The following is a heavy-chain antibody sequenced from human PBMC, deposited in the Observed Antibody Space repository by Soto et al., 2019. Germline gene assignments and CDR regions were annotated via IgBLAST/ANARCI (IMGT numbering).Heavy chain of an antibody. CDR1: GGSVSSGSYY. CDR3: ARARIAAAGIHYYYGMDV. Sequence: QVQLQESGPGLVKPSETLSLTCTVSGGSVSSGSYYWSWIRQPPGKGLEWIGYIYYSGSTNYNPSLKSRVTISVDTSKNQFSLKLSSVTAADTAVYYCARARIAAAGIHYYYGMDVWGQGTTVTVSS. J-gene: IGHJ6*02. D-gene: IGHD6-13*01. CDR2: IYYSGST. V-gene: IGHV4-61*01.